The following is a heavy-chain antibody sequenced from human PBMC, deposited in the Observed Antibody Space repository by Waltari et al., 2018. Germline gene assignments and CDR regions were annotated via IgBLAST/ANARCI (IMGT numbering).Heavy chain of an antibody. CDR3: ARAHSSGWYS. CDR1: GGSISRGSYY. CDR2: IYTSGST. J-gene: IGHJ4*02. V-gene: IGHV4-61*02. Sequence: QVQLQESGPGLVKPSQTLSLTCTVSGGSISRGSYYWSWIRQPAGKGLEWIGRIYTSGSTNYHPSLKSRVTISVDTSKNQFALKLSSVTAADTAVYYCARAHSSGWYSWGQGTLVTVSS. D-gene: IGHD6-19*01.